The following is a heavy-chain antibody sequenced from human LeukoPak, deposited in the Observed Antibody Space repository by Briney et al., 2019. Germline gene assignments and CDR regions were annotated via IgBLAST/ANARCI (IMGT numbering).Heavy chain of an antibody. CDR2: FYYSGST. CDR3: ARGAGLGDWFDP. CDR1: GGSLSRGDYY. Sequence: PSQTLSLICTLSGGSLSRGDYYGSWIRQPPGKGLEWNRYFYYSGSTYYNPSLKSRVTISLDTSKNQFSLKLSSVTAADTAVYYCARGAGLGDWFDPWGQGTLVTVSS. D-gene: IGHD3-10*01. V-gene: IGHV4-30-4*01. J-gene: IGHJ5*02.